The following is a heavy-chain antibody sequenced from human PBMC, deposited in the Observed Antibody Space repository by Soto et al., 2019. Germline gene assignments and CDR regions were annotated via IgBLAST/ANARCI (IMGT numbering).Heavy chain of an antibody. CDR3: ARWSTGYDAFDI. V-gene: IGHV3-13*01. J-gene: IGHJ3*02. Sequence: GGSLRLSCAASGFTFSSYDMHWVRQATGKGLEWVSAIGTAGDTYYPGSVKGRFTISRENAKNSLYLQMNRLRAGDTAVYYCARWSTGYDAFDIWGQGTMVTVS. CDR1: GFTFSSYD. CDR2: IGTAGDT. D-gene: IGHD1-1*01.